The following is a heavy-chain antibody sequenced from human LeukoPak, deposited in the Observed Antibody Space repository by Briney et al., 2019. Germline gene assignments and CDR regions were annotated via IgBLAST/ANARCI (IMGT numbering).Heavy chain of an antibody. CDR3: VKGGDYDILITLGY. V-gene: IGHV3-64D*06. Sequence: TGGPLRPPCSALGSAFSSYAMPWFRKAPGKGLEYVSAISSIGGSTYYADSVKGRFTISRDNSKNTLYLQMSSLRAEDTAVYYCVKGGDYDILITLGYWGQGTLVTVSS. D-gene: IGHD3-9*01. CDR2: ISSIGGST. J-gene: IGHJ4*02. CDR1: GSAFSSYA.